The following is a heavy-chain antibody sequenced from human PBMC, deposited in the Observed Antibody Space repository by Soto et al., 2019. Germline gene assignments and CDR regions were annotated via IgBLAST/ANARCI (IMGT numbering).Heavy chain of an antibody. Sequence: GGSLRLSCRTSGFTFTSYGMNWVRQAPGKGLEWVAVIWYDGSNQYYGDSVKGRFTISRDNSKNTLYLQMDSLRAEDTAIYYCARGGRGPDDYRDYFDHWGQGTLVTVSS. CDR3: ARGGRGPDDYRDYFDH. V-gene: IGHV3-33*01. CDR2: IWYDGSNQ. J-gene: IGHJ4*02. CDR1: GFTFTSYG. D-gene: IGHD5-12*01.